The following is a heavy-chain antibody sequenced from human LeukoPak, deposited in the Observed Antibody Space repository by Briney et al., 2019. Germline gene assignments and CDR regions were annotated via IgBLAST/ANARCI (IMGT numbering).Heavy chain of an antibody. CDR1: GYTFTSYY. V-gene: IGHV1-46*01. D-gene: IGHD5-18*01. J-gene: IGHJ4*02. Sequence: SVKLSCKASGYTFTSYYMHWVRHAPGQGLEWMGIINPSGGSTSYAQKCQGRVTITRDTSTSTVYMELSSLRSEDTAVYYCARDSGDTAMVSDYWGQGTLVTVSS. CDR3: ARDSGDTAMVSDY. CDR2: INPSGGST.